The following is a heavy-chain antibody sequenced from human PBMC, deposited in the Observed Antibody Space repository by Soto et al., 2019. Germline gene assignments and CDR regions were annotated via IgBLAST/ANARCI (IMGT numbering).Heavy chain of an antibody. Sequence: ASVKFSCKASGYTFTSYYMHWVRQAPGQGLEWMGIINPSGGSTSHAQKFQGRVTMTRDTSTSTVYMELSSLRSEDTAVYYCAKQRKYRAYYYPMDVWGQGATVTVSS. CDR3: AKQRKYRAYYYPMDV. V-gene: IGHV1-46*01. D-gene: IGHD5-18*01. CDR2: INPSGGST. J-gene: IGHJ6*02. CDR1: GYTFTSYY.